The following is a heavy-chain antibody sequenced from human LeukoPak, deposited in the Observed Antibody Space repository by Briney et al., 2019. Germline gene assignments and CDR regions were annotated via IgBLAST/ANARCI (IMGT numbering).Heavy chain of an antibody. CDR1: GFTFSSYA. CDR2: ISYDGSNK. J-gene: IGHJ4*02. CDR3: ARDGDYDSSGYYLDY. V-gene: IGHV3-30-3*01. Sequence: GGSLRLSCAASGFTFSSYAMHWVRQAPGKGLEWVAVISYDGSNKYYADSVKGRFTISRDNSKNTLYLQMNSLRAEDTAVYYCARDGDYDSSGYYLDYWGQGTLVTVSS. D-gene: IGHD3-22*01.